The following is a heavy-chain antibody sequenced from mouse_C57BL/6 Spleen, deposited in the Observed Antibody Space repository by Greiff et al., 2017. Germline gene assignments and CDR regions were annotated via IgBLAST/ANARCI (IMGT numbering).Heavy chain of an antibody. V-gene: IGHV2-2*01. CDR3: ARGAATVVAEYAMDY. Sequence: VQLQESGPGLVQPSQSLSITCTVSGFSLTSYGVHWVRQSPGKGLEWLGGIWSGGGADYNAAFISRLSISKDNSKSQVFFKMNSLQADDTAIYYCARGAATVVAEYAMDYWGQGTSVTVSS. CDR1: GFSLTSYG. J-gene: IGHJ4*01. D-gene: IGHD1-1*01. CDR2: IWSGGGA.